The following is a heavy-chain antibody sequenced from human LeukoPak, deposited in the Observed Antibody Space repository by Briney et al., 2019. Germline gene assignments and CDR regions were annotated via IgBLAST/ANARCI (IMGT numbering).Heavy chain of an antibody. Sequence: GGSLRLSCAASGFTFSSHGMHRVRQAPGKGLEWVAVIWYDGSNKYYADSVKGRFTISRDNSKNTLYLQMNSLRAEDTAVYHCARYRRFGELGYWGQGTLVTVSS. CDR1: GFTFSSHG. J-gene: IGHJ4*02. D-gene: IGHD3-10*01. CDR3: ARYRRFGELGY. V-gene: IGHV3-33*01. CDR2: IWYDGSNK.